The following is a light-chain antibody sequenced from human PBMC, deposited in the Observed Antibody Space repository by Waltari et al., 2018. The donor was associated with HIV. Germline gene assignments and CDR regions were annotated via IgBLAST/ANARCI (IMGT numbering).Light chain of an antibody. CDR2: YAS. CDR1: QSVRSN. CDR3: QQYNNWPPYT. J-gene: IGKJ2*01. V-gene: IGKV3-15*01. Sequence: EIVMTQSPATLSVSPGERATLSCRASQSVRSNLDWYQQQPGQATRLVIYYASTRGTCIPARFSGSGSGTEFTLTISSLQSEDFAVYYCQQYNNWPPYTFGQGTKLEIK.